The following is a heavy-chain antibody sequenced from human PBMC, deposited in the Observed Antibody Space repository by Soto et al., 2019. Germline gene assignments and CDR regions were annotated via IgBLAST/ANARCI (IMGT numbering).Heavy chain of an antibody. D-gene: IGHD2-2*01. CDR2: IYPGDSDT. CDR1: GYNFNNHW. V-gene: IGHV5-51*01. CDR3: ARCMGMRCLDY. J-gene: IGHJ4*02. Sequence: GESLKISCKGFGYNFNNHWIGWVREMPGKGVEWVGIIYPGDSDTNNSSPFQGQVTISADKSINTPYLQWHSLKASDTAMYYCARCMGMRCLDYWGQGTLVTVSS.